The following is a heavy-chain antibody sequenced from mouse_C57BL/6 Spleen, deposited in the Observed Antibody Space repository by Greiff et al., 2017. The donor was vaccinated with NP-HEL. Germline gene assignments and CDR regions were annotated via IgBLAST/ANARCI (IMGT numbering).Heavy chain of an antibody. Sequence: QVQLKQSGAELVRPGASVTLSCKASGYTFTDYEMHWVKQTPVHGLEWIGAIDPETGGTAYNQKFKGKAILTADKSSSTAYMELRSLTSEDSAVYYCTSETTVVGTYGWYFDVWGTGTTVTVSS. CDR3: TSETTVVGTYGWYFDV. CDR2: IDPETGGT. J-gene: IGHJ1*03. V-gene: IGHV1-15*01. CDR1: GYTFTDYE. D-gene: IGHD1-1*01.